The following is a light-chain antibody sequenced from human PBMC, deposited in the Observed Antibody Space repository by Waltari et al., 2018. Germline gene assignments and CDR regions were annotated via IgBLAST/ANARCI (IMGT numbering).Light chain of an antibody. Sequence: EIVLTQSPGTLSLSPGERATLSCRASQTVRATYLAWYQQKPGQAPTLVIHDTSSRATGIPDRFSVSGSGTDFSLTISSLEPEDFAVYYCQQYDISPLTFGGGTKVETK. CDR3: QQYDISPLT. V-gene: IGKV3-20*01. CDR2: DTS. CDR1: QTVRATY. J-gene: IGKJ4*01.